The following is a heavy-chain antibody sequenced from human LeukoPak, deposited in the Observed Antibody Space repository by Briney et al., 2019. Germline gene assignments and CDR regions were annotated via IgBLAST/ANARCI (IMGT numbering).Heavy chain of an antibody. CDR2: IQQAGSEK. Sequence: GGSLRLSCAASGFNFPTYAMQWVRQAPGKGLEWVANIQQAGSEKYYVDSVKGRFSISRDNAKNSLYLQMNSLRAEDTAVYFCARGQGSGSYYNSYYYYYMDVWGKGTTVTVSS. CDR3: ARGQGSGSYYNSYYYYYMDV. V-gene: IGHV3-7*01. J-gene: IGHJ6*03. CDR1: GFNFPTYA. D-gene: IGHD3-10*01.